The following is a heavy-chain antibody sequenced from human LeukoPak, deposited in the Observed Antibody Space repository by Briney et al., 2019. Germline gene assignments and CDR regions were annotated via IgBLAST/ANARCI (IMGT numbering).Heavy chain of an antibody. J-gene: IGHJ4*02. D-gene: IGHD5-18*01. Sequence: SETLSLTCAVSGGSIVSSSYYWGWIRQPPGKGLEWIGSIFYSGGTYSNPSLKSRVTLSVDTSKNQFSLMLNSVTAADTAVYYCATQLDTFAYWGQGTLLTVSS. V-gene: IGHV4-39*01. CDR2: IFYSGGT. CDR1: GGSIVSSSYY. CDR3: ATQLDTFAY.